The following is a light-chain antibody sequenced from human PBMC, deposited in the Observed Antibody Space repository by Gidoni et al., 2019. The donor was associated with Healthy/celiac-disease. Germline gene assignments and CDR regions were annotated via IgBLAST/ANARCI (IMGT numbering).Light chain of an antibody. CDR3: RQALQTKT. CDR1: QSLLHSNGYNY. V-gene: IGKV2-28*01. Sequence: DIVMPQSPLSLPVTPGEPASISCRSSQSLLHSNGYNYLDCYLQKPGQSPQMLIYLGSNRASGVPDRFCGSGSGTDFTLQISRVEAEDVGVYYCRQALQTKTFGGGTKVEIK. J-gene: IGKJ4*01. CDR2: LGS.